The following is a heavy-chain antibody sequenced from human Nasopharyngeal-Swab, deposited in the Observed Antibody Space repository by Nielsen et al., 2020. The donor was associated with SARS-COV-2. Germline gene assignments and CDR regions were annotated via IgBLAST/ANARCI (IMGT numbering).Heavy chain of an antibody. D-gene: IGHD3-22*01. V-gene: IGHV3-30-3*01. Sequence: SCAASGFTFSSYAMHWVRQAPGKGLEWVAVISYDGSNKYYADSVKGRFTISRDNSKNTLYLQMNSLRAEDTAVYCCARFNYYDSSGHDAFDIWGQGTMVTVSS. J-gene: IGHJ3*02. CDR1: GFTFSSYA. CDR2: ISYDGSNK. CDR3: ARFNYYDSSGHDAFDI.